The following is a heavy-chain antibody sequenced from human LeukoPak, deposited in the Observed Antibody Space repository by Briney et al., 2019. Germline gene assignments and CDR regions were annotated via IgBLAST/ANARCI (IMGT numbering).Heavy chain of an antibody. J-gene: IGHJ4*02. Sequence: GSSVKVSCKASGGTFSSYASSWVRQAPGQGLEWMGGIIPIFGTANYAPKFQGRVAITTDESTSTAYMELSSLRSEDTAVYYCARQGRGGSAYWGQGTLVTVSS. V-gene: IGHV1-69*05. CDR1: GGTFSSYA. CDR2: IIPIFGTA. CDR3: ARQGRGGSAY. D-gene: IGHD2-15*01.